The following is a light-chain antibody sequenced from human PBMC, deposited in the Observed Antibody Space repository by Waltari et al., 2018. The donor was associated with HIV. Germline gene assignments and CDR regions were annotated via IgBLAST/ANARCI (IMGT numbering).Light chain of an antibody. CDR1: NFHLGMNL. V-gene: IGLV1-47*01. J-gene: IGLJ3*02. Sequence: QSFLTQPPSASGTPRQRVTISCSCSNFHLGMNLLYLYQQFPGSAPKLLISTNSQRPSGVPDRFSGSKSGTSASLAISGLRSEDEADYYCAVWDDSLTGRVFGGGTKLTVL. CDR3: AVWDDSLTGRV. CDR2: TNS.